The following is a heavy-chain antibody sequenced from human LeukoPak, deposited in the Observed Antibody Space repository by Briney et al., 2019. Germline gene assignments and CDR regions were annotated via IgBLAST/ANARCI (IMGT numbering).Heavy chain of an antibody. J-gene: IGHJ4*02. CDR3: VKSLVVALGYCSGGSCGTDY. V-gene: IGHV3-64D*06. CDR2: ISSNRGST. Sequence: GGSLRLSCSASGFTFSSYAMHWVRQAPGKGLEYVSAISSNRGSTYYADSVKGRFTISGDNSKNTLYLQMSSLRAEDTAVYYCVKSLVVALGYCSGGSCGTDYWGQGTLVTVSS. CDR1: GFTFSSYA. D-gene: IGHD2-15*01.